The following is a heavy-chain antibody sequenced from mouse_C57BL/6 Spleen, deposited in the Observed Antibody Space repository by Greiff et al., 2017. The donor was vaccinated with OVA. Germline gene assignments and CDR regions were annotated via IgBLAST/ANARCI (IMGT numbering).Heavy chain of an antibody. CDR2: ISDGGSYT. V-gene: IGHV5-4*01. D-gene: IGHD2-4*01. CDR1: GFTFSSYA. J-gene: IGHJ3*01. CDR3: ARGGERDYDEGTGGPWFAY. Sequence: EVQLVESGGGLVKPGGSLKLSCAASGFTFSSYAMSWVRQTPEKRLEWVATISDGGSYTYYPDNVKGRFTISRDNAKNNLYLQMSHLKSEDTAMYYCARGGERDYDEGTGGPWFAYWGQGTLVTVSA.